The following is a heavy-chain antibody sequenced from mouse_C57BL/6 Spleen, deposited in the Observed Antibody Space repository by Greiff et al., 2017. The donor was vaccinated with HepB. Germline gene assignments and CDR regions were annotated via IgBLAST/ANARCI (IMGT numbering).Heavy chain of an antibody. J-gene: IGHJ1*03. CDR1: GYTFTSYG. CDR3: ARRDGSSFYWYFDV. V-gene: IGHV1-81*01. D-gene: IGHD1-1*01. Sequence: VKLMESGAELARPGASVKLSCKASGYTFTSYGISWVKQRTGQGLEWIGEIYPRSGHTYYKEKFKGKATLTADKSSSTAYMELRSLTSEDTAVYFCARRDGSSFYWYFDVWGTGTTVTVSS. CDR2: IYPRSGHT.